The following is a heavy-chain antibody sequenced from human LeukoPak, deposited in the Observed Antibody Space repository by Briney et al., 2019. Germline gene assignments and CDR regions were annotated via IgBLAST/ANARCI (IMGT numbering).Heavy chain of an antibody. CDR3: ARGVTTVTTLAYFDY. D-gene: IGHD4-17*01. CDR2: INHSGST. Sequence: SETLSLTCAVYGGSFSDHYWSWIRQSPGKGLEWIGEINHSGSTNYNPSLKSRVAMSVDTSKNQLSLKLNSVTAADTAVYYCARGVTTVTTLAYFDYWGQGTQVTVSS. CDR1: GGSFSDHY. V-gene: IGHV4-34*01. J-gene: IGHJ4*02.